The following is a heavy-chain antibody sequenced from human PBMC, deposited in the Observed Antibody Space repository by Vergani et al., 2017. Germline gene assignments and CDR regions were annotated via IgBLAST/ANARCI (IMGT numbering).Heavy chain of an antibody. V-gene: IGHV4-59*02. CDR2: VSFRGDT. D-gene: IGHD3-9*01. CDR3: ARGYYDILTGYYRAFDP. J-gene: IGHJ5*02. Sequence: QVKLQESGPGLVKPSETLSLTCTVSGASVNSYYWSWIRQPPGKGLEWMGYVSFRGDTLYDPSVKGRMTISLNTSSNQFSLYLTSVTAADTAVYYCARGYYDILTGYYRAFDPWGQGTLVTVSS. CDR1: GASVNSYY.